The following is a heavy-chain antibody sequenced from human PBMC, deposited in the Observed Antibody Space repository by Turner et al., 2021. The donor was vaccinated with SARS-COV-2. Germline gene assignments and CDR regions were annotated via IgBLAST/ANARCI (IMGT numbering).Heavy chain of an antibody. CDR3: ARDCSIHSCEA. CDR2: ISSSSSYI. V-gene: IGHV3-21*01. Sequence: LQLFGSGGVLVKPGVSLSFSCAASGFTFSSYSMNRVGQGTGKGLEWVSSISSSSSYIDYADSVKGRFTIYRDNDKKSLYLQMNSVRAEDTDVYDCARDCSIHSCEAWGQGTLVTVSS. CDR1: GFTFSSYS. J-gene: IGHJ5*02. D-gene: IGHD2-2*01.